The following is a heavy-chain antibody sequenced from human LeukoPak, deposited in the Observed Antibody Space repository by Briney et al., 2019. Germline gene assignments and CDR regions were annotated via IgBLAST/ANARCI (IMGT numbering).Heavy chain of an antibody. J-gene: IGHJ4*02. D-gene: IGHD2-8*01. Sequence: PSETLSLTCTVSGGSISSDYSYCGWIRQPPGEGLEWIGYILYSESTYYNPSLKSRVTISVDTSKNQFSLKLTSVTVADTAVYYCARSRTNTFDHWGQGTRVTVSS. CDR1: GGSISSDYSY. V-gene: IGHV4-30-4*01. CDR2: ILYSEST. CDR3: ARSRTNTFDH.